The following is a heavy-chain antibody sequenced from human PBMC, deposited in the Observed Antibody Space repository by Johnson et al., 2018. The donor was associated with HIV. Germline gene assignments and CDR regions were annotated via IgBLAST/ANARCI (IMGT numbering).Heavy chain of an antibody. CDR1: GFTFSDYY. CDR2: ILSSGSTL. V-gene: IGHV3-11*04. J-gene: IGHJ3*02. CDR3: AREYEAFDI. Sequence: QEQLVESGGGLVKPAGSLRLSCAASGFTFSDYYMSWIRQAHGKGLACVSSILSSGSTLYYADAVKARFTISRDHDKNSLYLQMNSLRAEDTAVYSYAREYEAFDIWGQWTMVTVSS.